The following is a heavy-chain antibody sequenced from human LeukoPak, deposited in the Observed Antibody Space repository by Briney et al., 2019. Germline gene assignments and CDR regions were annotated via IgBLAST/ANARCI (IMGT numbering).Heavy chain of an antibody. V-gene: IGHV7-4-1*01. CDR2: INTNTGNP. J-gene: IGHJ6*03. CDR3: ARRFVPEMVPYYYYYMDV. D-gene: IGHD2-8*01. CDR1: GYTFTSYA. Sequence: ASVKVSCKASGYTFTSYAMNWVRQAPGQGLEWMGWINTNTGNPTYAQGFTGRFVFSLDTSVSTAYLQICSLKAEDTAVYYCARRFVPEMVPYYYYYMDVWGKGTTVTVSS.